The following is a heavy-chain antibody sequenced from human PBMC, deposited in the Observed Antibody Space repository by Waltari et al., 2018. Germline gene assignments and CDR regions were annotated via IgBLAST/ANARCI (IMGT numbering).Heavy chain of an antibody. D-gene: IGHD1-7*01. Sequence: QLHLQESGPGLVEPSETLSLTCSVSGGSLRSYAPYWVWIRQPPGNGLEWFGSIYFGGSTYYNPSLRSRLTISADTSKNQFSLRLTSVTASDTAVYYCARQSGITINEAAFDIWGPGTMVTVPS. CDR3: ARQSGITINEAAFDI. CDR2: IYFGGST. V-gene: IGHV4-39*01. CDR1: GGSLRSYAPY. J-gene: IGHJ3*02.